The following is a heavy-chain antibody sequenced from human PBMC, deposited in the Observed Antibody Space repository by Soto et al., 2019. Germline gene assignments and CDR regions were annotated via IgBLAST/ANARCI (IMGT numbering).Heavy chain of an antibody. CDR3: TRRQYYYDSSGYYNATYYFDY. CDR2: IRSKANSYAT. V-gene: IGHV3-73*01. J-gene: IGHJ4*02. D-gene: IGHD3-22*01. Sequence: QASGKGLEWVGLIRSKANSYATAYAASVKGRFTISRDDSKNTAYLQMNSLKTEDTAVYYCTRRQYYYDSSGYYNATYYFDYWGQGTLVTVSS.